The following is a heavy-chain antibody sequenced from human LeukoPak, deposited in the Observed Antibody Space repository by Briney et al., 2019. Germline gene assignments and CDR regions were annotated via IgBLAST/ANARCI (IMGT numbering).Heavy chain of an antibody. Sequence: GGSLRLSCAASGFTFSIYSMNWVRQAPGKGLEWVSAISGSGGSTYYADSVKGRFTISRDNSKNTLYLQMNSLRAEDTAVYYCAKDRVVVVPNWFDPWGQGTLVTVSS. D-gene: IGHD3-22*01. CDR3: AKDRVVVVPNWFDP. J-gene: IGHJ5*02. CDR1: GFTFSIYS. CDR2: ISGSGGST. V-gene: IGHV3-23*01.